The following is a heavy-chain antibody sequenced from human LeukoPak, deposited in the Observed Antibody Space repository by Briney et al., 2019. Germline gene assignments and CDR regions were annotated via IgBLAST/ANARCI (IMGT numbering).Heavy chain of an antibody. D-gene: IGHD2-15*01. CDR2: ISAYNGNT. CDR1: GYTFTSYG. CDR3: ARFGVVVVADNWFDP. J-gene: IGHJ5*02. V-gene: IGHV1-18*01. Sequence: ASVKVSCKASGYTFTSYGISWVRQAPGQGLEWMGWISAYNGNTNYAQKLQGRVTMTTGTSTGTAYMELRSLRSDDTAVYYCARFGVVVVADNWFDPWGQGTLVTVSS.